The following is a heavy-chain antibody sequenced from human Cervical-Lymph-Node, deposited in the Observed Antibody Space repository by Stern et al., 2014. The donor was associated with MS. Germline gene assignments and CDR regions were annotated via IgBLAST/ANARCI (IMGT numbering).Heavy chain of an antibody. CDR3: TRAAGITASGSHFDY. CDR1: GFTVSSYS. J-gene: IGHJ4*02. CDR2: ISTSGVYK. D-gene: IGHD6-19*01. V-gene: IGHV3-21*01. Sequence: EVQLVESGGGLVKPGGSLRLSCAASGFTVSSYSMNWVRQAPGKGLEWVSSISTSGVYKYYADSVKVRFTISRDTAKNSLYLQMSSLRAEDTAVYYCTRAAGITASGSHFDYWGQGILVTVSS.